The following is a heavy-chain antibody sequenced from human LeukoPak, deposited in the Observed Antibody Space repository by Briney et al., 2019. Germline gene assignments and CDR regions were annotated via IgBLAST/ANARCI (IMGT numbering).Heavy chain of an antibody. CDR1: GGSFSGFY. CDR2: INHSGST. J-gene: IGHJ1*01. V-gene: IGHV4-34*01. D-gene: IGHD3-22*01. CDR3: ARGGYYDSSGYSAAEYFQQ. Sequence: SETLSLTCAVYGGSFSGFYWSWIHQTPGKGLEWIGEINHSGSTNYNPSLKSRVTISVDTSKNQFSLKLSSVTAADTAVYFCARGGYYDSSGYSAAEYFQQWGQGTLVTVSS.